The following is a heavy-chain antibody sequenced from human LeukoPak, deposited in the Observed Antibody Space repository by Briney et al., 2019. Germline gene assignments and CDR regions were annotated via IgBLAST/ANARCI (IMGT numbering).Heavy chain of an antibody. CDR2: ISGSGGST. J-gene: IGHJ4*02. CDR3: ATSGTIFGVVIPYFDY. CDR1: GFTFSSCA. D-gene: IGHD3-3*01. V-gene: IGHV3-23*01. Sequence: GGSLRLSCAASGFTFSSCAMSWVRQAPGKGLEWVSAISGSGGSTYYADSVKGRFTISRDNSKNTLYLQMNSLRAEDTAVYYCATSGTIFGVVIPYFDYWGQGTLVTVSS.